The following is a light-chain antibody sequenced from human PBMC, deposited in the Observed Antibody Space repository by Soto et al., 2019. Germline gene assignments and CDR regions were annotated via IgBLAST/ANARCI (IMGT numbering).Light chain of an antibody. J-gene: IGLJ1*01. CDR2: DVS. V-gene: IGLV2-14*03. Sequence: QSALTQPASVSGSPGQSITISCTGTSSDVGGYNYVSWYQHHPGKAPKLMIYDVSNRPSGVSNRFSGSKSGNTASLTISGLQPEDEADYSCSSYTTSNTRQIVFGTGTKVTGL. CDR1: SSDVGGYNY. CDR3: SSYTTSNTRQIV.